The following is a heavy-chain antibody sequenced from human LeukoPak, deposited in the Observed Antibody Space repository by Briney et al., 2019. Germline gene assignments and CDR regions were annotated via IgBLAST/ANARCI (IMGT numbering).Heavy chain of an antibody. CDR1: GGSISSYY. CDR2: INHSGST. Sequence: SETLSLTCTVSGGSISSYYWSWIRQPPGKGLEWIGEINHSGSTNYNPSLKSRVTISVDTSKNQFSLKLSSVTAADTAVYYCARGVKKIQLWFNDPWGQGTLVTVSS. J-gene: IGHJ5*02. CDR3: ARGVKKIQLWFNDP. V-gene: IGHV4-34*01. D-gene: IGHD5-18*01.